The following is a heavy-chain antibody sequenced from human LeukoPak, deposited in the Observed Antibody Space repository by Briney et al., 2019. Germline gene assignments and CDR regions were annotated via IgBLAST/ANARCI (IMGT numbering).Heavy chain of an antibody. CDR2: INHSGST. CDR1: GGSFSGYY. Sequence: SETLSLTCAVYGGSFSGYYWSWIRQPPGKGLEWIGEINHSGSTNYNPSLKSRVTISVDTSKNQFSLKLSSVTAADTAVYYCARGSRGGIWFGEPPGGYYFDYWGQGTLVTVSS. D-gene: IGHD3-10*01. V-gene: IGHV4-34*01. J-gene: IGHJ4*02. CDR3: ARGSRGGIWFGEPPGGYYFDY.